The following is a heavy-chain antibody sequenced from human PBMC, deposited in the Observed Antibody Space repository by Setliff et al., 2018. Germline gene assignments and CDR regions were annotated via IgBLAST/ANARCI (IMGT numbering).Heavy chain of an antibody. D-gene: IGHD2-2*01. J-gene: IGHJ4*02. CDR2: IYTSGST. Sequence: SETLSLTCTVSGGSISSGSYYWSWIRQPAGKGLEWIGHIYTSGSTNYNPSLKSRGTISVDTSKNQFSLKLSSVTAADTAVYYCATNPYQLLNFDYWGQGTLVTVSS. CDR3: ATNPYQLLNFDY. V-gene: IGHV4-61*09. CDR1: GGSISSGSYY.